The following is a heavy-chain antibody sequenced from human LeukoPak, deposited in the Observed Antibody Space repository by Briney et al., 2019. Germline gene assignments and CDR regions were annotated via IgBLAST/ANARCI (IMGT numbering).Heavy chain of an antibody. CDR1: GGSISSYY. Sequence: PSETLSLTCTASGGSISSYYWSWIRQPPGKGLEWIGYIYYSGSTNYNPSLKSRVTISVDTSKNQFSLKLSSVTAADTAVYYCARGFPYYYDSSGNNMGYWGQGTLVTVSS. D-gene: IGHD3-22*01. J-gene: IGHJ4*02. CDR2: IYYSGST. V-gene: IGHV4-59*01. CDR3: ARGFPYYYDSSGNNMGY.